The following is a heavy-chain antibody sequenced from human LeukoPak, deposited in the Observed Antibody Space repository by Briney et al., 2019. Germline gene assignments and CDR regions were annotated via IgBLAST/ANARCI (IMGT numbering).Heavy chain of an antibody. D-gene: IGHD3/OR15-3a*01. CDR1: GFTFSSYE. J-gene: IGHJ2*01. CDR2: ISSGGGTI. V-gene: IGHV3-48*03. CDR3: ARRWAGTGSPYWYFDL. Sequence: GGSLRLSCAASGFTFSSYEMNWVRQAPEKGLEWVSYISSGGGTIFYADSVKGRFTISRDSAKNSLYLQMDSPRAEDTAVYYCARRWAGTGSPYWYFDLWGRGTLVTVSS.